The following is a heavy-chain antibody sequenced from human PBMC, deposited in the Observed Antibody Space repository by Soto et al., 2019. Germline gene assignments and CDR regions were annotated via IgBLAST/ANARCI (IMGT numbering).Heavy chain of an antibody. D-gene: IGHD2-21*02. V-gene: IGHV4-59*01. CDR2: IYSSGST. Sequence: QVQLQESGPGLVKPSETLSLTCIVSNGSISSYYWSWFRQPPGKGLEWIGSIYSSGSTNYNPSLKSRVTISVDTSKNQFSLRLSYVTAADTAVYYCARGLTGSPIPGEYWSQGTLVTVSS. CDR3: ARGLTGSPIPGEY. CDR1: NGSISSYY. J-gene: IGHJ4*02.